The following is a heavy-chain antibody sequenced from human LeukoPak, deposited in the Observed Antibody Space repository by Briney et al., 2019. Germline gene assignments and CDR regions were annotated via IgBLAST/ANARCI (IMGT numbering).Heavy chain of an antibody. CDR1: GYTFSYYY. V-gene: IGHV1-46*01. J-gene: IGHJ3*02. CDR2: INPSGGAT. CDR3: ARRRDEGFDI. Sequence: ASVKVSCKASGYTFSYYYLHWARQAPGQGLEWMGIINPSGGATNYAQKFQGRVTLTRDTSTGTVYMELSSLISEDTAVYYCARRRDEGFDIWGQGTLVTVSS.